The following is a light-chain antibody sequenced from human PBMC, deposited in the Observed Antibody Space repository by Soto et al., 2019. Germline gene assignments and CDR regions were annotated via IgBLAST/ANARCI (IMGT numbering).Light chain of an antibody. CDR3: QQYGSSPVT. CDR1: QSISSY. CDR2: AAS. J-gene: IGKJ1*01. Sequence: DIQMTQSPSSLSAAVGDRVIITCRASQSISSYLNWYQQKPGKAPKLLIYAASSLQSGVPSRFSGSGSGTDFTLTISRLEPEDFAVYYRQQYGSSPVTFGQGTKVDIK. V-gene: IGKV1-39*01.